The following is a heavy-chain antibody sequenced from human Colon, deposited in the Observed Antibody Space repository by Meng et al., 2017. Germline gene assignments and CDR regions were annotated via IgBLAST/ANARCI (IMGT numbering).Heavy chain of an antibody. J-gene: IGHJ5*02. D-gene: IGHD6-19*01. CDR3: ARERLSSGWYGGRWFNP. CDR1: GGSCSGYY. CDR2: INHSGST. V-gene: IGHV4-34*01. Sequence: PWGAARLTPPQPLSLPCAVYGGSCSGYYWRWIRQPPGNGLEWIGEINHSGSTNYNPSLKSRVTISVDTSKNQFSLKLSSVTAADTAVYYCARERLSSGWYGGRWFNPWGQGTLVTVSS.